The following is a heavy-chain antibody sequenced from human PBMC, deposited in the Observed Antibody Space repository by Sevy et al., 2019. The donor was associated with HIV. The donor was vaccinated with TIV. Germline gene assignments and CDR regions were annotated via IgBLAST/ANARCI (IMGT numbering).Heavy chain of an antibody. D-gene: IGHD2-15*01. Sequence: ASVKVSCKASGGTFSSYAISWVRQAPGQGLEWMGGIIPIFGTANYAQKFQGRVTITADESTSTAYMELSSLRSEDTAVYYCARVTEVRDCSGGSCYHNYYYGMDVWGQGTTVTVSS. V-gene: IGHV1-69*13. J-gene: IGHJ6*02. CDR2: IIPIFGTA. CDR1: GGTFSSYA. CDR3: ARVTEVRDCSGGSCYHNYYYGMDV.